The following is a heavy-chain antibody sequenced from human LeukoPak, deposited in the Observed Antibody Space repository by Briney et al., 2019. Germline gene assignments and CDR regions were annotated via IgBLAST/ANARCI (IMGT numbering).Heavy chain of an antibody. D-gene: IGHD5/OR15-5a*01. V-gene: IGHV4-30-2*01. CDR1: GGSISSGGYS. Sequence: PSQTLTLTCAVSGGSISSGGYSWRWIRQPPGKGVEWIGYIYHSGSTYYNPSLKSRVTISVDRSKNQFSPKLSSVTAADTAVYYCARRRDSFYYFDYWGQGTLVTVSS. CDR3: ARRRDSFYYFDY. J-gene: IGHJ4*02. CDR2: IYHSGST.